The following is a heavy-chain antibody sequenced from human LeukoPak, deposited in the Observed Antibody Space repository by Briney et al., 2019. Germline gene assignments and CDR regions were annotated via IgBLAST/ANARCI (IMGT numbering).Heavy chain of an antibody. CDR1: GGSISTYL. CDR3: AREGYNLGTDF. CDR2: ISASGTT. D-gene: IGHD5-18*01. V-gene: IGHV4-4*07. Sequence: PSETLSLTCSVSGGSISTYLWSWIRQPAGKGLEWIGHISASGTTNYNASLKSRVTMSADTSKNQFSLRLNSVTAADTAVYYCAREGYNLGTDFWGQGTLDTVSS. J-gene: IGHJ4*02.